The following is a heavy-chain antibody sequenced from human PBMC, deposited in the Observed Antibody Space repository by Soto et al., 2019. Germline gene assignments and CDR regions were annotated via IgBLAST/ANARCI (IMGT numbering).Heavy chain of an antibody. CDR1: GFTFSAYE. CDR3: VREGHYYFDY. V-gene: IGHV3-48*03. Sequence: GGSLRLSCAASGFTFSAYEMHWVRQAPGQGLEWVSYISKSGGTTYYADSVKGRFTISRDDAKNSVYLHMSSLRPEDMAVYKCVREGHYYFDYWGQGALVTVSS. CDR2: ISKSGGTT. J-gene: IGHJ4*02.